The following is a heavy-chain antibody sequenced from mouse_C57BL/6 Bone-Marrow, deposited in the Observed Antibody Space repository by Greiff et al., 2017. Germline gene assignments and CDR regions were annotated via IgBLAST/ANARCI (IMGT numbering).Heavy chain of an antibody. J-gene: IGHJ4*01. V-gene: IGHV1-61*01. D-gene: IGHD1-1*01. CDR2: IYPSDSET. CDR1: GYTFTSYW. CDR3: ARGFIPYAMDY. Sequence: QVQLQQPGAELVKPGASVKLSCKASGYTFTSYWMHWVKQRPGQGLEWIGNIYPSDSETHYNQKFKDKATLTVDKSSSTAYMQLSSLTSEDSAVYYCARGFIPYAMDYWGQGTSVTVSS.